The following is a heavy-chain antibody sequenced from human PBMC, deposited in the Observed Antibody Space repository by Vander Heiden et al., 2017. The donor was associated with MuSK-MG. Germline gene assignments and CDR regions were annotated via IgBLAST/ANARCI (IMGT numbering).Heavy chain of an antibody. CDR2: ISSSSRTI. Sequence: VPLVASGGGLVQPGGSLRLSCAASGFTSRTYSMNWVRQSPGKGLEWVSYISSSSRTIYYADSVKGRVTISRDNAKNSLYLQMNSLRAEDTAVYSCVRDAGYCSGGACLPLDYWCQGTLVTDSS. J-gene: IGHJ4*02. V-gene: IGHV3-48*01. D-gene: IGHD2-15*01. CDR3: VRDAGYCSGGACLPLDY. CDR1: GFTSRTYS.